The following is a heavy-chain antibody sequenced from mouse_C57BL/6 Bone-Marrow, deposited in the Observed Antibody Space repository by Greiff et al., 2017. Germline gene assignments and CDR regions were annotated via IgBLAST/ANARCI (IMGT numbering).Heavy chain of an antibody. CDR3: TERGEITTVVAECYFDY. CDR2: IDPETGGT. CDR1: GYTFTDYE. V-gene: IGHV1-15*01. D-gene: IGHD1-1*01. Sequence: QVQLKESGAELVRPGASVTLSCKASGYTFTDYEMHWVKQTPVHGLEWIGAIDPETGGTAYNQKFKGKAILTADKSSSTAYLELRSLTSEDSAVYYCTERGEITTVVAECYFDYWGQGTTLTVSS. J-gene: IGHJ2*01.